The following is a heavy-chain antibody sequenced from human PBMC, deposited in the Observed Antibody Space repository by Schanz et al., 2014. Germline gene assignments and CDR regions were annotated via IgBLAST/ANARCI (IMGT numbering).Heavy chain of an antibody. CDR1: GFSFTTYA. V-gene: IGHV3-23*04. CDR2: ISSGGGST. Sequence: EVLLVESGGGWVQPGGSLRLSCASSGFSFTTYAMSWVRQGPGKGLVWVSSISSGGGSTYYADSVKGRFTISSANSKSTLDLQMSSLRAEDTAVYYCAKAQGSSFDSWGQGTLVTVSS. CDR3: AKAQGSSFDS. J-gene: IGHJ4*02. D-gene: IGHD6-13*01.